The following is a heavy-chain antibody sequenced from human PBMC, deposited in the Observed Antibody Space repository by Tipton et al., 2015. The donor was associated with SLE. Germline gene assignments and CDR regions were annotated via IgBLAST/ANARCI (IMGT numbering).Heavy chain of an antibody. J-gene: IGHJ4*02. CDR2: XNXNSGGT. CDR3: ARVGGVGATLTY. CDR1: GYTFTGYY. D-gene: IGHD1-26*01. V-gene: IGHV1-2*02. Sequence: QSGAEVKKPGASVKVSCKASGYTFTGYYMHWVXXAPGQXLEWXGXXNXNSGGTNYAQXXQGXXTMTRDTSISTAYMELSRLRSDDTAVYYCARVGGVGATLTYWGQGTLVTVSS.